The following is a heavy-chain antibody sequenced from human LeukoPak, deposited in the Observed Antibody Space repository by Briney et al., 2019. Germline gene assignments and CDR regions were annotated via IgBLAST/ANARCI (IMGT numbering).Heavy chain of an antibody. CDR1: GFTFSSYS. D-gene: IGHD5-18*01. CDR2: ISSSSTSI. CDR3: ARASGDIVDTTTMGRY. J-gene: IGHJ4*02. V-gene: IGHV3-21*01. Sequence: PGGSLRLSCAASGFTFSSYSMNWVRQAPGEGLEWVSSISSSSTSIYYADSVKGRFTISRDNARNSLYLQMNSLRAEDTAAYYCARASGDIVDTTTMGRYWGQGTLVTVSS.